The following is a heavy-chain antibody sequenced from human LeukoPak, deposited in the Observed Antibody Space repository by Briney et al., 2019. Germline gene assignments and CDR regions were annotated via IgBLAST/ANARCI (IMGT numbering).Heavy chain of an antibody. V-gene: IGHV4-34*01. J-gene: IGHJ6*03. Sequence: SETLSLTCAVYGGPFSGYYWSWIRQPPRKGLEWIGEINHSGSTNYNPSLKSRVTISVDTSKNQFSLKLSSVTAADTAVYYCARVNGYSYGYYYYYYMDVWGKGTTVTVSS. D-gene: IGHD5-18*01. CDR3: ARVNGYSYGYYYYYYMDV. CDR2: INHSGST. CDR1: GGPFSGYY.